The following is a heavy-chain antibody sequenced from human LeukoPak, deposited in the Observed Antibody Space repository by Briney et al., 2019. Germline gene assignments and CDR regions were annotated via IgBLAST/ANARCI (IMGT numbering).Heavy chain of an antibody. J-gene: IGHJ4*02. Sequence: GGSLRLSCAASGFTLSDYSMTWVRQAPGQGLEWISFLTSGGVSAFYADSVRGRFTVSRDDTRNSLSLYMNTLRADDTAVYYCASSLNTVMVSPYYLEYWGPGTLVTVSS. CDR3: ASSLNTVMVSPYYLEY. D-gene: IGHD5-18*01. V-gene: IGHV3-11*04. CDR1: GFTLSDYS. CDR2: LTSGGVSA.